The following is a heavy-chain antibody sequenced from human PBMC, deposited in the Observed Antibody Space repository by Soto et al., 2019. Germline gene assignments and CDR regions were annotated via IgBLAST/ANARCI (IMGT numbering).Heavy chain of an antibody. V-gene: IGHV1-24*01. CDR1: GYTLTELS. D-gene: IGHD1-26*01. CDR2: FDPEDGET. CDR3: ATLPYSGSYLGNWCDP. J-gene: IGHJ5*02. Sequence: ASVKVSCKVSGYTLTELSMHWVRQAPGKGLEWMGGFDPEDGETIYAQKFQGRVTMTEDTSTDTAYMELSSLRSEDTAVYYCATLPYSGSYLGNWCDPWGQGTLVTVSS.